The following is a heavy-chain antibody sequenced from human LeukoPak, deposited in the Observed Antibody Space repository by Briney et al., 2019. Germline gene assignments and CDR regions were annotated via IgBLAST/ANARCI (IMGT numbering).Heavy chain of an antibody. D-gene: IGHD6-19*01. CDR2: IYYSGST. CDR3: ARSVAGYYFDY. CDR1: GGSISSYY. V-gene: IGHV4-59*01. Sequence: SETLSLTCTVSGGSISSYYWSWIRQPPGKGLEWIGYIYYSGSTNYNPSLKSRVTISVDTSKNQFSLKLSSVTAADTAVYYCARSVAGYYFDYWGQGALVTVSS. J-gene: IGHJ4*02.